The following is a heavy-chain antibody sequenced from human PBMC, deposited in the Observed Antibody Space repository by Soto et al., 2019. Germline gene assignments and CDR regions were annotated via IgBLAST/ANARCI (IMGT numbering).Heavy chain of an antibody. D-gene: IGHD3-3*01. CDR1: GGSFSGYY. Sequence: PSETLSLTCAVYGGSFSGYYWSWIRQPPGKGLEWIGEINHSGSTNYNPSRKSGVSIPVDTSKNQFSLKLSSVTAADTDVYYCARRITMFGGGSTWLSNWFDPLGQGTRVIVPS. V-gene: IGHV4-34*01. CDR2: INHSGST. CDR3: ARRITMFGGGSTWLSNWFDP. J-gene: IGHJ5*02.